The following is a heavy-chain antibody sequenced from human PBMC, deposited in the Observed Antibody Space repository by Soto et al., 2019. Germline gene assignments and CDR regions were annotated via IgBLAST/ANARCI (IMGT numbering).Heavy chain of an antibody. D-gene: IGHD1-26*01. CDR3: ARDTASTYSGSYHGYYGIDV. CDR1: GYTFTSYY. CDR2: INPSGGST. Sequence: ASVKVSCKASGYTFTSYYMHWVRQAPGQGLEWMGIINPSGGSTSYAQKFQGRVTMTRDTSTSTVYMELSSLRSEDTAVYYCARDTASTYSGSYHGYYGIDVWGHGTTVTVPS. J-gene: IGHJ6*02. V-gene: IGHV1-46*01.